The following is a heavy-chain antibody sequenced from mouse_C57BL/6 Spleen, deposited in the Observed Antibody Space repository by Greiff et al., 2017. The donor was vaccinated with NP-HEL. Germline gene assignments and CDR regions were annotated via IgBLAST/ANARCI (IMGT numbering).Heavy chain of an antibody. Sequence: VQLVESGPELVKPGASVKISCKASGYAFSSSWMNWVKQRPGKGLEWIGRIYPGDGDTNYNGKFKGKATLTADKSSSTAYMQLSSLTSEDSAVYFCARRSGDAWFAYWGQGTLVTVSA. CDR2: IYPGDGDT. V-gene: IGHV1-82*01. D-gene: IGHD1-3*01. CDR1: GYAFSSSW. J-gene: IGHJ3*01. CDR3: ARRSGDAWFAY.